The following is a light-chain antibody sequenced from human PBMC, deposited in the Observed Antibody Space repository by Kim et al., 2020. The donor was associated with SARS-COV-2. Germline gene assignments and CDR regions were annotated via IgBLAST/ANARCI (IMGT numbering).Light chain of an antibody. J-gene: IGKJ4*01. V-gene: IGKV3-15*01. CDR3: QQSIT. CDR1: QSISRS. CDR2: GAA. Sequence: ATLSVSPGESVTLSCRARQSISRSLAWYQQKPGQAPRLLIYGAASRPADVPGRFSGSGSGTQFTLTISSLQSDDFAVYYCQQSITFGGGTKVDIK.